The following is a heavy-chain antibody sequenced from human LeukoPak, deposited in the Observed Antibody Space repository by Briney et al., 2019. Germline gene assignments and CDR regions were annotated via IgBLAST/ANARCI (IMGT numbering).Heavy chain of an antibody. CDR2: IIPIFGTA. CDR3: ATYYYDTSGYYREYYFDY. Sequence: ASVKVSCKASGGTFSSYAISWVRQASGQGLEWMGGIIPIFGTANYAQKFQGRVTITTDESTSTAYMELSSLRSEDTSVYYCATYYYDTSGYYREYYFDYWGQGTLVTVSS. V-gene: IGHV1-69*05. CDR1: GGTFSSYA. D-gene: IGHD3-22*01. J-gene: IGHJ4*02.